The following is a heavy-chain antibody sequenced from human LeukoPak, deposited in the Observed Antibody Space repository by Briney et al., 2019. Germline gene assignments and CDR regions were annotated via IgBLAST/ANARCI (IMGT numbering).Heavy chain of an antibody. D-gene: IGHD2-2*01. CDR3: ARAPEYCSSTSCYPKYYFDY. Sequence: SETLSLTCTVSGGSISSGGYYWSWIRQPPGKGLEWIGYIYHSGSTYYNPSLKSRVTISVDRSKNQFSLKLSSVTAADTAVYYCARAPEYCSSTSCYPKYYFDYWGQGTLVTVSS. CDR2: IYHSGST. CDR1: GGSISSGGYY. V-gene: IGHV4-30-2*01. J-gene: IGHJ4*02.